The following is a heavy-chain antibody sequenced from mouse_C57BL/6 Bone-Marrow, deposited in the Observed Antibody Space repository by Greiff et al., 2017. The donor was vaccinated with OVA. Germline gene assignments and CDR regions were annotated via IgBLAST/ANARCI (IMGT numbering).Heavy chain of an antibody. CDR3: ARGAVHYAMDY. V-gene: IGHV5-17*01. CDR1: GFTFSDYG. J-gene: IGHJ4*01. CDR2: ISSGSSTL. Sequence: EVKLVESGGGLVKPGGSLKLSCAASGFTFSDYGMHWVRQAPEKGLEWVAYISSGSSTLYYADTVKGRFTITRDNAKNTRFLQMTSLRSEDSAMYDCARGAVHYAMDYWGQGTSVTVSS.